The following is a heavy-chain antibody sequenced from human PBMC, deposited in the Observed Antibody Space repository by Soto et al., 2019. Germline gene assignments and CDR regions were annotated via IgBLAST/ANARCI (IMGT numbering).Heavy chain of an antibody. V-gene: IGHV4-61*01. Sequence: QVQLQESGPGLVKPSETLSLTCTVSGSSVSSGTFYWSWIRQPPGKGLEWIGYIYYSGSTKYNPALKSXATXSXVTHKNQFSLKLSSVTAADTAVYYCARDSSSWNYLVWGQGTLVTVSS. CDR2: IYYSGST. CDR1: GSSVSSGTFY. CDR3: ARDSSSWNYLV. J-gene: IGHJ4*02. D-gene: IGHD1-7*01.